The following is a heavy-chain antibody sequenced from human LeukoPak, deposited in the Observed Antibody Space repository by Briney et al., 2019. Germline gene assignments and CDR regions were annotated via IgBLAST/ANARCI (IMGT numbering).Heavy chain of an antibody. CDR2: IYTSGST. Sequence: SETLSLTCTVSGGSISSYYWSWIRQPPGKGLEWIGYIYTSGSTNYNPSLKSRVTISVDTSKNQFSLKLSSVTAADTAVYYSARHDHDSSGPNWFDPWGQGTLVTVSS. D-gene: IGHD3-22*01. V-gene: IGHV4-4*09. CDR1: GGSISSYY. J-gene: IGHJ5*02. CDR3: ARHDHDSSGPNWFDP.